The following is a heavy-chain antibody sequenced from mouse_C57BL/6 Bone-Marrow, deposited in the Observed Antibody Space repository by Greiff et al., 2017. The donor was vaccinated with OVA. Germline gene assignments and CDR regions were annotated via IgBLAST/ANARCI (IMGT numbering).Heavy chain of an antibody. CDR3: ARYDQGAY. D-gene: IGHD2-3*01. CDR1: GYTFTDYY. J-gene: IGHJ3*01. V-gene: IGHV1-76*01. CDR2: IYPGSGNT. Sequence: VQRVESGAELVRPGASVKLSCKASGYTFTDYYINWVKQRPGQGLEWIARIYPGSGNTYYNEKFKGKATLTAEKSSSTAYMQLSSLTSEDSAVYFCARYDQGAYWGQGTLVTVSA.